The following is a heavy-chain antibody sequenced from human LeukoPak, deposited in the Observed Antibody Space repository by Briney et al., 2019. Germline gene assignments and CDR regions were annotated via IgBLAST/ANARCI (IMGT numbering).Heavy chain of an antibody. V-gene: IGHV3-23*01. J-gene: IGHJ4*02. D-gene: IGHD5-12*01. CDR3: AKSYNGYESKPDY. CDR1: GFTFSSYA. Sequence: GGSLRLSCAASGFTFSSYAMTWVRQATGKGLEWVSALSGSGGSIYYAESVKGRFTISRDNSKHKLYLQMNSLRDEDTAVYYCAKSYNGYESKPDYWGQGTLVTVSS. CDR2: LSGSGGSI.